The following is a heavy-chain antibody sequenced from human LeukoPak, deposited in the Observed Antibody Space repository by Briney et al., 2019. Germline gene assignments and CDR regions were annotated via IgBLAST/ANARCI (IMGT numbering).Heavy chain of an antibody. CDR3: ARGSYHQWYFDY. CDR2: ISSSSSYI. Sequence: GGSLRLSCAASGFTFSSYSMNWVRQAPGKGLEWVSSISSSSSYIYYADSVKGRFTISRDNAKNTVYLEMNSLRAEDTAVYHCARGSYHQWYFDYWGQGTLVTVSS. V-gene: IGHV3-21*06. CDR1: GFTFSSYS. J-gene: IGHJ4*02. D-gene: IGHD1-26*01.